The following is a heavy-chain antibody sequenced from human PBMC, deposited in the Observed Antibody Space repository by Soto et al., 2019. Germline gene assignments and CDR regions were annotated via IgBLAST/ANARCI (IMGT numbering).Heavy chain of an antibody. CDR1: GFTFSSYA. D-gene: IGHD5-12*01. J-gene: IGHJ4*02. V-gene: IGHV3-23*01. CDR3: AKDPYSGYNYRLIDY. Sequence: PGGSLRLSCAASGFTFSSYAMNWVRQAPGKGLEWVSAISGSGGSTYHAESVKGRFTISRDNSKNTLYLQMNSLRAEDTAVYYCAKDPYSGYNYRLIDYWGQGTLVTVSS. CDR2: ISGSGGST.